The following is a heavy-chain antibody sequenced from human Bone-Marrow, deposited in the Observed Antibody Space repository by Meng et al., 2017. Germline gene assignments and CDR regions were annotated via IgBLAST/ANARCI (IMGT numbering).Heavy chain of an antibody. CDR2: INPNSGGT. Sequence: QGQLVQSGAEVKKPGASVKVSCKASGYTFTGYYMHWVRQAPGQGLEWMGRINPNSGGTNYAQKFQGRVTMTRDTSISTAYMELSRLRSEDTAVYYCASLQPIVVVIGRKDYYFDYWGQGTLVTVSS. CDR3: ASLQPIVVVIGRKDYYFDY. D-gene: IGHD3-22*01. V-gene: IGHV1-2*06. CDR1: GYTFTGYY. J-gene: IGHJ4*02.